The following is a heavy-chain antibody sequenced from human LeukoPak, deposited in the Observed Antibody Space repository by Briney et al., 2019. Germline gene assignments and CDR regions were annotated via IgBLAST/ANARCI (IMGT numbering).Heavy chain of an antibody. V-gene: IGHV4-4*07. J-gene: IGHJ5*02. CDR2: IYTSGST. CDR1: GGSISSYY. D-gene: IGHD2-2*01. CDR3: ARDKLLSARNWFDP. Sequence: SETLSLTCTVSGGSISSYYWSWIRQPAGKGLEWIGRIYTSGSTNYNPSLKSRVTISVDTSKNQFSLKLSSVTAADTAVYYCARDKLLSARNWFDPWGQGTLVTVSS.